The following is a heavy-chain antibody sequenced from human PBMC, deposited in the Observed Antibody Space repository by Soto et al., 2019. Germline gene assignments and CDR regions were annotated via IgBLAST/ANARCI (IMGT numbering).Heavy chain of an antibody. CDR3: VRDLWGYCGTDCNLLDV. CDR2: MYNTGST. D-gene: IGHD2-21*02. V-gene: IGHV4-59*01. J-gene: IGHJ6*02. CDR1: GGSISRYY. Sequence: QVQLQESGPGLVKPSETLSLTCTVSGGSISRYYWSWIRQPPGKGLEWIGYMYNTGSTVYNPSFNIRVTVSVDTSKNEFSLKLNSVTAADTAVYYCVRDLWGYCGTDCNLLDVWGQGTTVTVSS.